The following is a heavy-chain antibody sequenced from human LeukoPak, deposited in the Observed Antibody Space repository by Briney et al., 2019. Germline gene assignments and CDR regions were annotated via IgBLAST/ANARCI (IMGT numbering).Heavy chain of an antibody. J-gene: IGHJ4*02. Sequence: GGSLRLSCAASGFTFSSYSMNWVRQAPGKGLEWVSSISSSSSYIYYADSVKGRFTISRDNAKNSLYLQMNSLRAEDTAVYYCARAIGASIAVAGNFDYWGQGTLVTVSS. CDR3: ARAIGASIAVAGNFDY. CDR1: GFTFSSYS. D-gene: IGHD6-19*01. V-gene: IGHV3-21*01. CDR2: ISSSSSYI.